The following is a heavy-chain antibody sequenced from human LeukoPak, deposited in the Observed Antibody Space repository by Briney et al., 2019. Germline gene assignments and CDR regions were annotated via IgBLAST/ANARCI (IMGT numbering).Heavy chain of an antibody. Sequence: GGSLRLSCAASGFTFSSYAMSWVRQAPGKGLEWVANIKQDGSEKYYVDSVKGRFTISRDNAKNSLYLQMNSLRAEDTAVYYCVRDLGVVIFDYWGQGTPVTVSS. CDR1: GFTFSSYA. D-gene: IGHD3-3*01. CDR3: VRDLGVVIFDY. J-gene: IGHJ4*02. V-gene: IGHV3-7*01. CDR2: IKQDGSEK.